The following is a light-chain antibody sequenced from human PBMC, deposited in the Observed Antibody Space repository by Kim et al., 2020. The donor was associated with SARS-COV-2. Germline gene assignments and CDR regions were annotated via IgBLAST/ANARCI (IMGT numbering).Light chain of an antibody. V-gene: IGLV2-14*04. Sequence: GQSITISCTGTCSDVGYYKSVSWYQQHPGKVPKLIIYDVSGRASGVSNRFSGSQSGNTASLTISGLRAEDEADYYCSSHTTSSTYVFGSGTQLTVL. CDR1: CSDVGYYKS. CDR3: SSHTTSSTYV. CDR2: DVS. J-gene: IGLJ1*01.